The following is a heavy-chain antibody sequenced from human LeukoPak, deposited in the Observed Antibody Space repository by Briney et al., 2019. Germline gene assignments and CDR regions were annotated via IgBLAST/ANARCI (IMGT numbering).Heavy chain of an antibody. V-gene: IGHV3-15*01. CDR1: VFTFSNAW. J-gene: IGHJ4*02. CDR3: TTIRGYCSSTSCYALDY. D-gene: IGHD2-2*01. CDR2: IKSKTDGGTT. Sequence: PGGSLRLSCAASVFTFSNAWMSWVRQAPGKGLEWVGRIKSKTDGGTTDYAAPVKGRFTISRDDSKNTLYLQMNSLKTEDTAVYYCTTIRGYCSSTSCYALDYWGQGTLVTVSS.